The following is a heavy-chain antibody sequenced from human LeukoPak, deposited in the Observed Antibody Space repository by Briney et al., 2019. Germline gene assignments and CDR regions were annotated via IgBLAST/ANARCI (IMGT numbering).Heavy chain of an antibody. CDR3: AKLKAARSDY. CDR2: INQDGSDK. CDR1: RFIFSSYW. Sequence: GGSLRLSCATSRFIFSSYWMTWVRRTPGKGLEWVASINQDGSDKYYVDSVKGRFTISRDNAKKSLYLEMSSLRAEDTAVHYCAKLKAARSDYWGQGTLVTVSS. J-gene: IGHJ4*02. V-gene: IGHV3-7*01. D-gene: IGHD6-6*01.